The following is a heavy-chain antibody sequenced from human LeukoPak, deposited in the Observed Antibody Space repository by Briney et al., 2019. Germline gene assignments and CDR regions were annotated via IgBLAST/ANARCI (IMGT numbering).Heavy chain of an antibody. CDR1: GFTFSSYS. J-gene: IGHJ4*02. CDR2: ISSSSSYI. CDR3: ARAFYTYDNTGYSMAFDS. D-gene: IGHD3-22*01. V-gene: IGHV3-21*01. Sequence: GGSLRLSCAASGFTFSSYSMNWVRQAPGKGLEWVSSISSSSSYIYYADSVKGRFTISRDNANNSLYLQMNSLRAEDTAVYYCARAFYTYDNTGYSMAFDSWGQGTLVTVSS.